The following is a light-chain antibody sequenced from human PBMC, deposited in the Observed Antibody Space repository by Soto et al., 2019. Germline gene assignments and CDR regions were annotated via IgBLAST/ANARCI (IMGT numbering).Light chain of an antibody. V-gene: IGLV2-14*01. CDR2: AVI. Sequence: QSALTQPASVSGSPGQSITISCNGTSSDVGGYDFVSWYQHHPGKAPKLMIYAVIYRPSGVSNRFSGSKSGNTASLTISGLQAEDEADYYCSSYTSSGGWVFGGGTKLTVL. CDR1: SSDVGGYDF. CDR3: SSYTSSGGWV. J-gene: IGLJ3*02.